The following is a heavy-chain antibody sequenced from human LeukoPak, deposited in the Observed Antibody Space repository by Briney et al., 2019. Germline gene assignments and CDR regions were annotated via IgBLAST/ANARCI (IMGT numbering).Heavy chain of an antibody. Sequence: PSETLSLTCTVFGGSIRGYYWSWIRQPPGKGLEWIGYIYYSGSTNYNPSLKSRVTISVDTSKNQFSLNLNSVTAADTAIYYCARWDGDPWGQGTLVTVSS. CDR1: GGSIRGYY. V-gene: IGHV4-59*08. J-gene: IGHJ5*02. D-gene: IGHD1-26*01. CDR2: IYYSGST. CDR3: ARWDGDP.